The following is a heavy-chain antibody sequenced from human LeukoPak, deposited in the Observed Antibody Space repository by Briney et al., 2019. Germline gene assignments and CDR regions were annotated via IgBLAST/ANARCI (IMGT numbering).Heavy chain of an antibody. Sequence: PSETLSLTCTVSGYSISSGYYWGWIRQPPGKGLEWIGSIYHSGSTYYNPSLKSRVTISVDTSKNQFSLKLSSVTAADTAVYYCARATRSGSYGGGVDYWGQGTLVTVSS. CDR3: ARATRSGSYGGGVDY. D-gene: IGHD1-26*01. J-gene: IGHJ4*02. V-gene: IGHV4-38-2*02. CDR1: GYSISSGYY. CDR2: IYHSGST.